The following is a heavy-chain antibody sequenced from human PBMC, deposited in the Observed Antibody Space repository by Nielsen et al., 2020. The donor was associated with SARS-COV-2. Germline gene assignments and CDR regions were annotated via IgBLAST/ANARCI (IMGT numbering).Heavy chain of an antibody. CDR2: ISYDGSNE. CDR3: ARDRVDFSSGTYYYYYGMDV. D-gene: IGHD3-10*01. J-gene: IGHJ6*02. Sequence: WIRQPPGKGLEWVAVISYDGSNEYYADSVKGRFTISRDNSKNTLYLQMNSLRAEDTAVYYCARDRVDFSSGTYYYYYGMDVWGQGTTVTVSS. V-gene: IGHV3-30*04.